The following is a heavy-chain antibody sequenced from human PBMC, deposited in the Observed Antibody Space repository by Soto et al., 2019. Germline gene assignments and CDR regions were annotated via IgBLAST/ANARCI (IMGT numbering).Heavy chain of an antibody. Sequence: TGGSLRLSCAASGFTFSSYGMHWVRQAPGKGLEWVAVIWYDGSNKYYADSVKGRFTISRDNSKNTLYLQMNSLRAEDTAVYYCASSRQLVYYFDYWGQGTLVTVSS. J-gene: IGHJ4*02. CDR1: GFTFSSYG. V-gene: IGHV3-33*01. CDR3: ASSRQLVYYFDY. D-gene: IGHD6-13*01. CDR2: IWYDGSNK.